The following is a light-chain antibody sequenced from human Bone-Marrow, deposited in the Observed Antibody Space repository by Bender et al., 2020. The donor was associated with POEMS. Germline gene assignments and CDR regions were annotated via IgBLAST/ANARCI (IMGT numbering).Light chain of an antibody. Sequence: SFEVTQPPSMSVSPGQTATITCSGDQLGDDNAYWFQQKPGQAPVLVIFQDTKRPPGIPERFSGSSSGNTATLTISGTQAMDEADYYCQAWDSYTVVFGGWTRLTVL. J-gene: IGLJ2*01. V-gene: IGLV3-1*01. CDR3: QAWDSYTVV. CDR2: QDT. CDR1: QLGDDN.